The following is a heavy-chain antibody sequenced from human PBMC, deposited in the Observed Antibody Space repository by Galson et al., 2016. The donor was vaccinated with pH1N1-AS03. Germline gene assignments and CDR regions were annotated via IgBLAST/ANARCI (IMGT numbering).Heavy chain of an antibody. CDR1: GFTFSTYA. V-gene: IGHV3-64*01. CDR3: AREGHTAVAAASFDY. CDR2: ISSNGGST. D-gene: IGHD5-18*01. Sequence: LRPSCAASGFTFSTYAMHRVRRAPGKGLEYLSTISSNGGSTYYANSVKGRFTISRDNSKNTLYLQMGSLRAEDMAVYYCAREGHTAVAAASFDYWGQGTLVTVSS. J-gene: IGHJ4*02.